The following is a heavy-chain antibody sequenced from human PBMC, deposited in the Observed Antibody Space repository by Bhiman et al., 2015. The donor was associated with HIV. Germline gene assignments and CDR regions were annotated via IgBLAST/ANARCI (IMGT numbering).Heavy chain of an antibody. CDR1: GFTFSDYS. Sequence: EVQLVESGGGLVKPGGSLRLSCAASGFTFSDYSMNWVRQAPGKGLEWLSSISSSSSYIYYADSVKGRFTISRDNAKSSLFLQMNSLRADDTAVYYCARGGWELHYWGQGTLVTVSS. CDR2: ISSSSSYI. CDR3: ARGGWELHY. J-gene: IGHJ4*02. D-gene: IGHD1-26*01. V-gene: IGHV3-21*01.